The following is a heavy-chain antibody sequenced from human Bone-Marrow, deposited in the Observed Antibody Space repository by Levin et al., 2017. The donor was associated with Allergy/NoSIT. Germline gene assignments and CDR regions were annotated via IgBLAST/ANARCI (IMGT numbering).Heavy chain of an antibody. CDR2: ISSGSSTI. Sequence: PGGSLRLSCVASGFTFSTYSMNWVRQAPGKGLEWLSYISSGSSTIHYADSVKGRFTISRDNAQNLLYLQMNSLRDEDTAVYYCARNSGSYYLSRYWGQGTLVTVSS. V-gene: IGHV3-48*02. D-gene: IGHD1-26*01. CDR1: GFTFSTYS. CDR3: ARNSGSYYLSRY. J-gene: IGHJ4*02.